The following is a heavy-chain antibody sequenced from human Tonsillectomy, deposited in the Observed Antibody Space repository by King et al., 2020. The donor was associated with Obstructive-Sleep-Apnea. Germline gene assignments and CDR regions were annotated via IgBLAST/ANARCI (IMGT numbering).Heavy chain of an antibody. V-gene: IGHV3-23*04. Sequence: VQLVESGGGLVQPGGSLRLSCAASGFTFSSYAMSWVRQAPGKGLEWVSAISGSGGSTYYADSVKGRFTISRDNSKNTLYLQMNSLRAEDTAVYYCAKTTGYYGSGSYLFDYWGQGTLVTVSS. J-gene: IGHJ4*02. CDR2: ISGSGGST. CDR1: GFTFSSYA. CDR3: AKTTGYYGSGSYLFDY. D-gene: IGHD3-10*01.